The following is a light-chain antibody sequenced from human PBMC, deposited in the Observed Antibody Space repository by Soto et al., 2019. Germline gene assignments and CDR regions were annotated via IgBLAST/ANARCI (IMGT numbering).Light chain of an antibody. J-gene: IGKJ1*01. V-gene: IGKV3D-20*01. CDR2: DAS. CDR3: QQYVSSPRT. CDR1: QSVSSSY. Sequence: EIVLTQFPATLSLPPGERATLSCGVRQSVSSSYLDWYQQKTGLTPRLLIYDASSRATSIPDRFSGSGSGTDFTPTISRLVPEDFVVYYCQQYVSSPRTFGQGTKVDI.